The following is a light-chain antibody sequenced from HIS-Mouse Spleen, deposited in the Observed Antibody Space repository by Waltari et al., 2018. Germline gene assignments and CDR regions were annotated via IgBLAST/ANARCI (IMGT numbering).Light chain of an antibody. CDR3: YSTDSSGNHRV. Sequence: SYELTQPPSVSVSPGQTARITCSGDALPKTYAYWYQQKSGQAPVLVIYEASKRPSGIPERFSGASSGTMGTVTISGAQVEDEADYYCYSTDSSGNHRVFGGGTKLTVL. J-gene: IGLJ2*01. CDR1: ALPKTY. V-gene: IGLV3-10*01. CDR2: EAS.